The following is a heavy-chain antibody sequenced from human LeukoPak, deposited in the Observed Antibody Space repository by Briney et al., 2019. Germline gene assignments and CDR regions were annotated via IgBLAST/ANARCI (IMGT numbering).Heavy chain of an antibody. CDR1: GLSLSTSGVG. CDR3: ARPSSSSAFDI. D-gene: IGHD6-6*01. CDR2: IYGSDDE. J-gene: IGHJ3*02. Sequence: SGPTLVNPTQTLTLTCTVSGLSLSTSGVGVGWIRQPPGKALEWLAVIYGSDDERYSPSLKSRLTIARDTSKNQVVLTMTNMDPVDTAAYYCARPSSSSAFDIWGQGTMVTVSS. V-gene: IGHV2-5*01.